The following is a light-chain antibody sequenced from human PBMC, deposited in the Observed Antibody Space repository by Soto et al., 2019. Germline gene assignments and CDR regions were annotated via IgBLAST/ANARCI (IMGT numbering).Light chain of an antibody. J-gene: IGKJ1*01. V-gene: IGKV3-15*01. CDR2: GAS. CDR1: QSINDK. CDR3: QQYNYWPAT. Sequence: ETVMTQSPATLSLSPGERATFSCRASQSINDKVAWYQHKPGQGPRLLIYGASTRATGLPARFSGSGSGTDFTLTISRLESKDFAVYYCQQYNYWPATFGQGTKVEVK.